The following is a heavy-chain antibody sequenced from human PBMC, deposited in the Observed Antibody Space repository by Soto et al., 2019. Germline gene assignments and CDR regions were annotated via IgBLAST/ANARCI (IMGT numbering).Heavy chain of an antibody. V-gene: IGHV1-8*01. D-gene: IGHD5-12*01. CDR3: ARGRRSLRLLNYYYYSYMDV. CDR1: GYTFTSYY. CDR2: MNTNSGNT. Sequence: QVQLVPSGAEVNNPGASVKVSCKASGYTFTSYYINCVRQATGKGREWMGWMNTNSGNTSYAQKFKGRVTMTRNTSISTAYMERSSLRSEDSAVYYCARGRRSLRLLNYYYYSYMDVWGKGTTVTVSS. J-gene: IGHJ6*03.